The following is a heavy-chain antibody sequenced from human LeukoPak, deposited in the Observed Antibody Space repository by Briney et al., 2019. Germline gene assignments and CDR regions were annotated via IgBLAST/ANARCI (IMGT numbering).Heavy chain of an antibody. D-gene: IGHD6-13*01. V-gene: IGHV4-31*03. J-gene: IGHJ5*02. CDR1: GGSISSGGYY. CDR2: TYYSGST. Sequence: SETLSLTCTVSGGSISSGGYYWNWIRQHPGKGLEWIGYTYYSGSTYHNPSLKSRVTMSVDTSKNQFSLKLSSVTAADTAVYYCARRRAEGGSNGHYNWFDPWGQGILVTVSS. CDR3: ARRRAEGGSNGHYNWFDP.